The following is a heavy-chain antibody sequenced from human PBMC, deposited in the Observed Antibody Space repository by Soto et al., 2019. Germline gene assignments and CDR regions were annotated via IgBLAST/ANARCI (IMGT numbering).Heavy chain of an antibody. CDR3: ASRPDYDYGGNSVHYGMDV. V-gene: IGHV5-51*01. Sequence: GESLKISCKGSGYSFTSYWIAWVRQMPGKGLEWMGIIYRGDSDTRYSPSFQGQVTISADKSISTAYLQWSSLKASDTAMYYCASRPDYDYGGNSVHYGMDVWGQGTTVTVSS. D-gene: IGHD4-17*01. CDR1: GYSFTSYW. J-gene: IGHJ6*02. CDR2: IYRGDSDT.